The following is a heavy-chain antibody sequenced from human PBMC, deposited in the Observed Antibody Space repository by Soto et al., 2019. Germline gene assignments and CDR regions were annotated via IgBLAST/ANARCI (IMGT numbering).Heavy chain of an antibody. CDR3: AKHFYGSGSYWNFDY. Sequence: SETLSLTCTVSGGSISSDSYYWGWIRQPPGKGLEWIGSIYYNGDTYYNPSLRSRVTISVDTSKIQFSLKLSSVTAADTAVYYCAKHFYGSGSYWNFDYWGQGTLVTVSS. CDR1: GGSISSDSYY. D-gene: IGHD3-10*01. V-gene: IGHV4-39*01. CDR2: IYYNGDT. J-gene: IGHJ4*02.